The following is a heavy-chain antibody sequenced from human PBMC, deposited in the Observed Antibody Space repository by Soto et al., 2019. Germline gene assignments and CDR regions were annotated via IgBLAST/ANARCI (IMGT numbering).Heavy chain of an antibody. V-gene: IGHV4-34*01. Sequence: QVQLQQWGAGLLKPSETLSLTCAVYGGSFSGYYWSWIRQPPGKGLEWIGEITHSGRTNYNPSLKSRVTTSEVTSKNQVSLKLSSVTAADTAVYYCARLYGSRGPFDYWGQGTLVTVSS. CDR2: ITHSGRT. J-gene: IGHJ4*02. D-gene: IGHD6-13*01. CDR1: GGSFSGYY. CDR3: ARLYGSRGPFDY.